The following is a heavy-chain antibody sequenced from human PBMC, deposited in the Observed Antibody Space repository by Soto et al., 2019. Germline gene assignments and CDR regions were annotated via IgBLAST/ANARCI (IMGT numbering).Heavy chain of an antibody. CDR3: ARPEMATIHLHY. CDR2: ISYDGSNK. CDR1: GFTFSSYA. V-gene: IGHV3-30-3*01. Sequence: GGSLRLSCAASGFTFSSYAMHWVRQSPGKGLEWVAVISYDGSNKYYADSVKGRFTISRDNSKNTLYLQMNSLRAEDTAVYYCARPEMATIHLHYWGQGTLVTVSS. J-gene: IGHJ4*02. D-gene: IGHD5-12*01.